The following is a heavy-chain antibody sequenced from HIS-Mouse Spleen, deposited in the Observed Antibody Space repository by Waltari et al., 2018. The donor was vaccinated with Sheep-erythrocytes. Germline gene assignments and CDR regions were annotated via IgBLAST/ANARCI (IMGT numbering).Heavy chain of an antibody. D-gene: IGHD6-6*01. CDR3: ARGYSSSSPTNFDY. CDR2: IGTAGNT. CDR1: GFTFSSYD. V-gene: IGHV3-13*01. Sequence: EVQLVESGGGLVQPGGSLRLSCAASGFTFSSYDMHWGRQATGKGLGWVSAIGTAGNTYYPGSVKGRFTISRENAKNSFYLQMNSLRAGDTAVYYCARGYSSSSPTNFDYWGQGTLVTVSS. J-gene: IGHJ4*02.